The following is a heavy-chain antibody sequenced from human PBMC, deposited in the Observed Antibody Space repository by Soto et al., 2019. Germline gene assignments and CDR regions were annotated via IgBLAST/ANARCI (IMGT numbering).Heavy chain of an antibody. Sequence: SETLSLTCTVSGGSIRSYYWSWIRQPPGKGLEWIGHIYYSGTTNYNPSLKSRITMSVDTYKNQFSLKLSSVTAADTDVYYCARAVETGGNWFDPWGQGTLVTVS. J-gene: IGHJ5*02. D-gene: IGHD1-1*01. CDR1: GGSIRSYY. CDR3: ARAVETGGNWFDP. CDR2: IYYSGTT. V-gene: IGHV4-59*01.